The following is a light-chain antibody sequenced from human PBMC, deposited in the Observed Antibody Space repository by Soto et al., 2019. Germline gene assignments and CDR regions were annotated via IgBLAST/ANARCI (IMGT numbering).Light chain of an antibody. CDR1: QSISPW. Sequence: DIHMTQSPSTLSASLGDRVSIPXRASQSISPWFAWYQQQPGXAPKXXXDQXSTLERGGPSNLSGSGSGTEFTLTISSLQPEYFATYYCQQYKSYTWTFGQGTKVDIK. J-gene: IGKJ1*01. CDR3: QQYKSYTWT. V-gene: IGKV1-5*03. CDR2: QXS.